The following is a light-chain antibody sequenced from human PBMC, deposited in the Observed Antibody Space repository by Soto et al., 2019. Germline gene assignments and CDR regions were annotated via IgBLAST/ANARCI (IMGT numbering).Light chain of an antibody. Sequence: EIVMTQSPATLSVSPGERATLSCRASQTVSSNLAWYQQKPGQAPRLLIDSASTRATGIPARFSGSGSGTEFALTISSLQSEDYAVYYCQQYNNWPPTWTFGQGTKVDIK. CDR1: QTVSSN. CDR3: QQYNNWPPTWT. J-gene: IGKJ1*01. CDR2: SAS. V-gene: IGKV3-15*01.